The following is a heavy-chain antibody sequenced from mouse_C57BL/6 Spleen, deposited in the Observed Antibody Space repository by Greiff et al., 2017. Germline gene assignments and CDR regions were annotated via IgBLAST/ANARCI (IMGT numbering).Heavy chain of an antibody. CDR2: IHPSDSDT. Sequence: QVHVKQPGAELVKPGASVKVSCKASGYTFTSYWMHWVKQRPGQGLEWIGRIHPSDSDTNYNQKFKGKATLTVDKSSSTAYMQLSSLTSEDSAVYYCAICTTVHGSYFDYWGQGTTLTVSS. V-gene: IGHV1-74*01. CDR3: AICTTVHGSYFDY. J-gene: IGHJ2*01. D-gene: IGHD1-1*01. CDR1: GYTFTSYW.